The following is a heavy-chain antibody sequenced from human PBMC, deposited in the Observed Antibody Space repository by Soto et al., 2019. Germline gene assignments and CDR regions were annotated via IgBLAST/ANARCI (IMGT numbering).Heavy chain of an antibody. J-gene: IGHJ4*02. V-gene: IGHV3-21*01. D-gene: IGHD3-3*01. CDR3: ARSSVEWSYFDY. CDR2: ISSRSSYI. Sequence: GSLRRAGAAAGFTFSIYSMNWGLQAPGKGLEWVSSISSRSSYIYYADSVKGRFTISRDNAKNSLYLQMNSLRAEDTAVYYCARSSVEWSYFDYWGQGTLVTVSS. CDR1: GFTFSIYS.